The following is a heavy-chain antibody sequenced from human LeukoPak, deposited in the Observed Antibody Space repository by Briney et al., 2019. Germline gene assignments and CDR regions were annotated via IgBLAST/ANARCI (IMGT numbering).Heavy chain of an antibody. V-gene: IGHV4-39*07. Sequence: SETLSLTCTVSGGSISSSSYYWGWIRQPPGKGLEWIGSIYYSGSTYYNPSLKSRVTISVDTSKNQFSLKLSSVTAADTAVYYCARGFRAMIVVVITHDAFDIWGQGTMVTVSS. D-gene: IGHD3-22*01. CDR3: ARGFRAMIVVVITHDAFDI. CDR2: IYYSGST. CDR1: GGSISSSSYY. J-gene: IGHJ3*02.